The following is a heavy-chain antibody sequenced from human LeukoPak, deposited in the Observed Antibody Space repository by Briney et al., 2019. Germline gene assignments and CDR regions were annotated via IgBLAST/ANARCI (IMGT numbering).Heavy chain of an antibody. CDR1: GGTFSSYA. CDR3: ARSESKQWLGSDPIDY. D-gene: IGHD6-19*01. CDR2: IIPILGIA. J-gene: IGHJ4*02. Sequence: SVNVSCKASGGTFSSYAISWVRPAPGQGLEWMGRIIPILGIANYAQKFQGRVTITADKSTSTAYMELSSLRSEDTAVYYCARSESKQWLGSDPIDYWGQGTLVTVSS. V-gene: IGHV1-69*04.